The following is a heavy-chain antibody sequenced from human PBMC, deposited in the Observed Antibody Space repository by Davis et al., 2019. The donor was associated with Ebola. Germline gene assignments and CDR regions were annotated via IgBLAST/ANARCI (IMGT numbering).Heavy chain of an antibody. Sequence: SETLSLTCTVSGDSISSGSYYWSWIRQPAGKGLEWIGHIYTNGGTKYNPSLEGRVTISLDTSNNQFSLRLHSVTAAETATYFCARDRRDSRAYGFWGQGQMVTVSS. D-gene: IGHD3-22*01. CDR2: IYTNGGT. V-gene: IGHV4-61*09. CDR1: GDSISSGSYY. CDR3: ARDRRDSRAYGF. J-gene: IGHJ4*02.